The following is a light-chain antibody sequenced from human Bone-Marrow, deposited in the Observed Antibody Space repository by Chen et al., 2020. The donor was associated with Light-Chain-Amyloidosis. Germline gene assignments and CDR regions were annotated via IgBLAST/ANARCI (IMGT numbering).Light chain of an antibody. CDR3: SSYTITNTLV. J-gene: IGLJ1*01. Sequence: QSALTQPASVPGSPGQSITISCTGTSSDVGGDNHVSWYQQHPDKAPKLMIHEVTNRPSWVPDLFSGSESDNTASLSISGLQAEDEADYFCSSYTITNTLVFGSGTRVTVL. CDR2: EVT. CDR1: SSDVGGDNH. V-gene: IGLV2-14*01.